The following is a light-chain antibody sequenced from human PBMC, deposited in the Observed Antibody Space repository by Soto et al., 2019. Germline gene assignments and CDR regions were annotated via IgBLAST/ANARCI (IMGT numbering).Light chain of an antibody. V-gene: IGKV3-20*01. J-gene: IGKJ3*01. CDR3: QQYSRSPGLFT. Sequence: EIVLTQSPGTLSLSPGERATLSCRASQSVSNTYLAWYQHKPGQAPRLLIYDASSRATGIPDRFSGSGSGTDFTLTISRLEPEDFAVYYCQQYSRSPGLFTFGHGTKVDIK. CDR2: DAS. CDR1: QSVSNTY.